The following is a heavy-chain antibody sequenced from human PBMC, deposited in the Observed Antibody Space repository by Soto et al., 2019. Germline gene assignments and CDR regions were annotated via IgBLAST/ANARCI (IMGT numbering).Heavy chain of an antibody. D-gene: IGHD4-4*01. Sequence: QLQLQESGSGLVKPSETLSLTCAVSGDSITSGGFAWSWIRKPPGKGLEWIGYISHSGSTYYTPSLQSRVTISIDRSKNHFSVNLTSVTAADTAVYYCARTHQHYTNYVGNYSYYGMDVWGQGTTVTVS. CDR3: ARTHQHYTNYVGNYSYYGMDV. CDR1: GDSITSGGFA. V-gene: IGHV4-30-2*01. J-gene: IGHJ6*02. CDR2: ISHSGST.